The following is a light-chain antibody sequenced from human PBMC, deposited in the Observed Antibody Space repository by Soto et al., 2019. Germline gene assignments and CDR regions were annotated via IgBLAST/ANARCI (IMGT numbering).Light chain of an antibody. V-gene: IGLV1-44*01. CDR2: SDD. CDR3: AVWDDNVNGPL. Sequence: QSVLTQPPSLSGAPGQRVTISCSGSDSNIGRYSVNWYQHFPGTAPKIVIYSDDYRPSGVPDRFSGSKSGTSAALALSGRQSDEEADYYCAVWDDNVNGPLFGGGTKLTVL. CDR1: DSNIGRYS. J-gene: IGLJ3*02.